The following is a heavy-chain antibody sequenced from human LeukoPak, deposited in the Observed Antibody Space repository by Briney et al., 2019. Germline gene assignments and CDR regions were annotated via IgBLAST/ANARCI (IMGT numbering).Heavy chain of an antibody. J-gene: IGHJ4*02. V-gene: IGHV3-21*01. D-gene: IGHD1-26*01. CDR2: ISGSLTHI. Sequence: GGSLRLSCAASGFTFSSYSMNWIRQAPGKGLEWVSSISGSLTHIYYADSLKGRFTVSRDNAKNSLYLQMNTLRAEDTAVYYCASGSPSDYWGQGTLVTVSS. CDR1: GFTFSSYS. CDR3: ASGSPSDY.